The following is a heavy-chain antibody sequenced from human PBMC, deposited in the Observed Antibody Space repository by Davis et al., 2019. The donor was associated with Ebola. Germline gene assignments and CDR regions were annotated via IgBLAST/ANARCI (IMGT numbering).Heavy chain of an antibody. J-gene: IGHJ5*02. CDR1: GYTFTSFD. CDR3: ATLGCSSTSCYSNWFDP. V-gene: IGHV1-8*01. Sequence: ASVKVSCKASGYTFTSFDINWVRQATGQGLEWVGWMNPNSGNTNYAQKFQGRVTMTRNTSISTAYMELSSLRSEDTAVYYCATLGCSSTSCYSNWFDPWGQGTLVTVSS. CDR2: MNPNSGNT. D-gene: IGHD2-2*01.